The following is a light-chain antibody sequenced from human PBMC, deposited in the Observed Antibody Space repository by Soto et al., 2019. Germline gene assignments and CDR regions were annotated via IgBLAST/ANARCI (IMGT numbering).Light chain of an antibody. CDR1: NIGGKS. CDR3: QVWDDNSDHHV. V-gene: IGLV3-21*02. Sequence: SYELTQTSSVSVAAGQTARISCGGNNIGGKSVHWYQQKPGQAPVVVVYDDSDRPSGIPERFSGSNSGNTATLTISRVEAGDEADYHCQVWDDNSDHHVFGTGTKVTV. CDR2: DDS. J-gene: IGLJ1*01.